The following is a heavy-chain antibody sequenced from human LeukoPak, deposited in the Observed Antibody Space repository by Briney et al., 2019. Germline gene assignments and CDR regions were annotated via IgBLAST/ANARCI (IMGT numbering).Heavy chain of an antibody. D-gene: IGHD6-13*01. CDR3: ARDVGMKYSSSWYWFDP. CDR2: IIPIFGTA. V-gene: IGHV1-69*05. CDR1: GGTFSSYA. J-gene: IGHJ5*02. Sequence: GASVKVSRKASGGTFSSYAISWVRQAPGQGLEWMGGIIPIFGTANYAQKFQGRVTITTDESTSTAYMELSSLRSEDTAVYYCARDVGMKYSSSWYWFDPWGQGTLVTVSS.